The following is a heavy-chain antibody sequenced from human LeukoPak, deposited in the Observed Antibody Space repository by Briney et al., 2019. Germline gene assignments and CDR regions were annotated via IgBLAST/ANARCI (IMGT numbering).Heavy chain of an antibody. Sequence: SQTLSLTCTVSGDSINNGDYFWSWIRQSPGKGLEWIVYIYYTGSTYDNPSLESRVIISIDTSKNQFSLRLNSVTATDTAVYFCARMVGSYTSIRLDPWGQGTLVTVSS. CDR2: IYYTGST. V-gene: IGHV4-30-4*01. CDR1: GDSINNGDYF. CDR3: ARMVGSYTSIRLDP. D-gene: IGHD2-15*01. J-gene: IGHJ5*02.